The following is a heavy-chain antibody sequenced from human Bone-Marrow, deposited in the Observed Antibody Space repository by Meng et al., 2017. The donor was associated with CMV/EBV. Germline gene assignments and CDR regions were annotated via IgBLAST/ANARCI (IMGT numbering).Heavy chain of an antibody. V-gene: IGHV1-18*01. J-gene: IGHJ4*02. CDR3: ARRLGYTSYVPEDY. Sequence: ASVKVSCKASGYTFSNYGFSWVRQAPGQGLEWMAWISAYNGNTNYNRKFQGRVTLTTDTSTTTASMELRSLTPDDTAVYYCARRLGYTSYVPEDYWGQGTLVTVS. CDR1: GYTFSNYG. D-gene: IGHD5-12*01. CDR2: ISAYNGNT.